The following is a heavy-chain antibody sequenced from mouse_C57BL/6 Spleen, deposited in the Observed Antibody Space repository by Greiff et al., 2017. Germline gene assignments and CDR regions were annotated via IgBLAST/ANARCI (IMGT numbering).Heavy chain of an antibody. V-gene: IGHV1-61*01. D-gene: IGHD2-4*01. CDR1: GYTFTSYW. Sequence: QVQLQQPGAELVRPGSSVKLSCKASGYTFTSYWMDWVKQRPGQGLEWIGNIYPSDSETHYNQKFKDKATLTVDKSSSTAYMQLSSLTSEDSAVYYCARRDYRYWYFDVWGTGTTVTISS. CDR3: ARRDYRYWYFDV. J-gene: IGHJ1*03. CDR2: IYPSDSET.